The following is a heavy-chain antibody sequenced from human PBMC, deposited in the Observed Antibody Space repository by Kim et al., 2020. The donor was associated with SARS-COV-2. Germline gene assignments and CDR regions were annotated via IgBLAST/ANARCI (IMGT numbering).Heavy chain of an antibody. CDR2: IYTSGST. CDR1: GGSISSYY. D-gene: IGHD3-22*01. J-gene: IGHJ3*02. Sequence: SETLSLTCTVSGGSISSYYWSWIRQPAGKGLEWIGRIYTSGSTNYNPSLKSRVTMSVDTSKNQFSLKLSSVTAADTAVYYCARDLSPHNYYYDSSGYAFDIWGQGTMVTVSS. CDR3: ARDLSPHNYYYDSSGYAFDI. V-gene: IGHV4-4*07.